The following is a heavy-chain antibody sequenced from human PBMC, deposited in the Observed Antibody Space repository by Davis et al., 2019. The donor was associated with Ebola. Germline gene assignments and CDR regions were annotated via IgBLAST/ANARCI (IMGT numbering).Heavy chain of an antibody. V-gene: IGHV3-21*01. D-gene: IGHD3-22*01. CDR2: ISSGSSYI. CDR3: AREADYYDSSGYSHYFDY. J-gene: IGHJ4*02. Sequence: PGGSLRLSCAASGFTFSRYTMNWVRQAPGKGLEWVSSISSGSSYIYYADSVKGRFTISRDNAKNSLYLQMNSLRAEDTAVYYCAREADYYDSSGYSHYFDYWGQGTLVTVSS. CDR1: GFTFSRYT.